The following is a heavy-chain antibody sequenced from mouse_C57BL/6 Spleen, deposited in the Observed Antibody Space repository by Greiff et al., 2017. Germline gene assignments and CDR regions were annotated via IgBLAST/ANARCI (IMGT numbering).Heavy chain of an antibody. D-gene: IGHD2-1*01. Sequence: VQLQQSGAELMKPGASVKLSCKATVYTFTGYWIEWVKQRPGHGLEWIGEILPGSGSTNYNEKFKGNAPFTADTSSNTACMQRSRLPTEDSAIYFCAIGDYYGPHPMECWGLGTSVTVSS. CDR2: ILPGSGST. J-gene: IGHJ4*01. CDR3: AIGDYYGPHPMEC. V-gene: IGHV1-9*01. CDR1: VYTFTGYW.